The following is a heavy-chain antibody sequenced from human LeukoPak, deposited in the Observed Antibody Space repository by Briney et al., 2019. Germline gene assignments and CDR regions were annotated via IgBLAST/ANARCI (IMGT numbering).Heavy chain of an antibody. Sequence: SETLSLTCTVSGGSISSSSYYWGWIRQPPGKGLEWIGSIYYSGSTYYNPSLKSRVTISVDTSKNQFSLKLSSVTAADAAVYYCARQAFIAAAGGLYYYYYGMDVWGQGTTVTVSS. CDR1: GGSISSSSYY. J-gene: IGHJ6*02. D-gene: IGHD6-13*01. CDR2: IYYSGST. CDR3: ARQAFIAAAGGLYYYYYGMDV. V-gene: IGHV4-39*01.